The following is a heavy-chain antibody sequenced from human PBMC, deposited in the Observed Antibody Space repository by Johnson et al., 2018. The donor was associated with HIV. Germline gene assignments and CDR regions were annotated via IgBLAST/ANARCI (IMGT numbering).Heavy chain of an antibody. V-gene: IGHV3-30*04. J-gene: IGHJ3*02. CDR3: AKVPSAVWFGEVI. Sequence: VQLVESGGGVVQPGRSLRLSCAASGFTFSSYAMHWVRQAPGKGLEWVAVISYDGSNKYYADSVKGRFTISRDNSKNTLYLQMNSLRAEDTAVYYCAKVPSAVWFGEVIWGQGTMVTVSS. CDR2: ISYDGSNK. CDR1: GFTFSSYA. D-gene: IGHD3-10*01.